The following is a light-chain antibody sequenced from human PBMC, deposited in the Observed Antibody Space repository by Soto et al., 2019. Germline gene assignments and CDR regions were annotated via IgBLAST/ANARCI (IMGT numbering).Light chain of an antibody. V-gene: IGKV1-5*03. J-gene: IGKJ1*01. CDR3: QQYSSYRT. CDR1: QSISIW. CDR2: KAS. Sequence: DIQMTQSPSTLSASVGDRVTIACRASQSISIWLAWYQQKPGKAPKLLIYKASSLESGVPSRFSGSGSGTEFTLTISSLQPDDFATYYCQQYSSYRTLGPGTKVDIK.